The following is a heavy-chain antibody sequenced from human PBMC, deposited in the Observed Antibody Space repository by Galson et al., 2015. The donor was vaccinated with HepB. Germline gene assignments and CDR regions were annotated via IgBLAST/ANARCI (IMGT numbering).Heavy chain of an antibody. CDR3: AKEFYAMDV. J-gene: IGHJ6*02. Sequence: SLRLSCAASGFTFTHYWMNWVRQAPGKGLESVATITQDGGGRYYVDSVKGRFTISRDNAKNSVYLQMDNLRTEDTAVYYCAKEFYAMDVWGQGTTVSVSS. V-gene: IGHV3-7*03. CDR1: GFTFTHYW. CDR2: ITQDGGGR.